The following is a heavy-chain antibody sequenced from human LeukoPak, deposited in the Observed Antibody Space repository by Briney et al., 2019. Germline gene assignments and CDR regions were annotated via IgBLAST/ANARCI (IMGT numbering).Heavy chain of an antibody. CDR1: GGSISSYY. D-gene: IGHD2-15*01. J-gene: IGHJ3*02. CDR3: ARVKLARYSVDAFDI. V-gene: IGHV4-59*01. CDR2: IYYSGST. Sequence: PSETLSLTCTVSGGSISSYYWSWIWQPPGKGLEWIGYIYYSGSTNYNPSLKSRVTISVDTSKNQFSLKLSSVTAADTAVYYCARVKLARYSVDAFDIWGQGTMVTVSS.